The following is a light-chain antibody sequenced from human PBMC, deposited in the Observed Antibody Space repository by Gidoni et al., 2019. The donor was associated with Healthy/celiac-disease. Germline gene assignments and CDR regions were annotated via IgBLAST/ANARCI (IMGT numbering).Light chain of an antibody. CDR3: CSYAGSPWV. CDR2: AVS. J-gene: IGLJ3*02. V-gene: IGLV2-11*01. CDR1: SSVVCGYSY. Sequence: APTQTHHVSGYPGQAVTISCTVTSSVVCGYSYVSWYQPRPCKAPKLMIYAVSKLPSGVPDLFSGSKSGNPASLTISGLQAEDEADYYCCSYAGSPWVFGGGTKLTVL.